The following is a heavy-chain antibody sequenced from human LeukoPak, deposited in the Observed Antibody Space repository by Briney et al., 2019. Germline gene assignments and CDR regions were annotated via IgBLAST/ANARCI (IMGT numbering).Heavy chain of an antibody. D-gene: IGHD3-9*01. J-gene: IGHJ4*02. Sequence: SETLSLTCAVYGGSFSGYYWSWIRKPPGKGLEWIGEINHSGSTNYNPSLKSRVTISVDTSKNQFSLKLSSVTAADTAVYYCARGAYPVLRYFDWSQTYFDYWGQGTLVTVSS. CDR2: INHSGST. CDR1: GGSFSGYY. V-gene: IGHV4-34*01. CDR3: ARGAYPVLRYFDWSQTYFDY.